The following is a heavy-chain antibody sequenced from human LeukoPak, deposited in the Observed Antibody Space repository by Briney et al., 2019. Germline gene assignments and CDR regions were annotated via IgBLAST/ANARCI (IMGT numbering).Heavy chain of an antibody. CDR1: GFTLSCYG. CDR2: IRADGSIK. J-gene: IGHJ4*02. Sequence: GGSLRLSCAASGFTLSCYGMHWVRQAPGKGLEWVAFIRADGSIKYYTESVKGRFTISRDNSKNTLYLQMNSLRAEDTAVYYCAKDEVFSSAWYFDYWGQGTLVPVS. D-gene: IGHD6-19*01. V-gene: IGHV3-30*02. CDR3: AKDEVFSSAWYFDY.